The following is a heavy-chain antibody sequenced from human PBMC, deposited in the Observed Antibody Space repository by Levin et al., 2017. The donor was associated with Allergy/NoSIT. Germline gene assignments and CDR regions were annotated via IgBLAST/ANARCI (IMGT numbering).Heavy chain of an antibody. CDR2: IWYDGSNK. Sequence: GGSLRLSCAASGFTFSSYGMHWVRQAPGKGLEWVAVIWYDGSNKYYADSVKGRFTISRDNSKNTLYLQMNSLRAEDTAVYYCAREFNPGTNARSIAAAVYFQHWGQGTLVTVSS. D-gene: IGHD6-13*01. CDR3: AREFNPGTNARSIAAAVYFQH. J-gene: IGHJ1*01. CDR1: GFTFSSYG. V-gene: IGHV3-33*01.